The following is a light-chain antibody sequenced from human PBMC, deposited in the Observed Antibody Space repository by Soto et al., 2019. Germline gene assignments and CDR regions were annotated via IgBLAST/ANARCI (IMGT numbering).Light chain of an antibody. Sequence: QSALTQPASVSGSPGQSITISCTGTSSDVGGYNYVSWYQQHPGKAPKLMIYDVSNRPSGVSNRFSGSKSGNTASLTISGLQAEGEADYYCSSYTSSSRIFGGGTKLTVL. J-gene: IGLJ2*01. CDR3: SSYTSSSRI. V-gene: IGLV2-14*01. CDR1: SSDVGGYNY. CDR2: DVS.